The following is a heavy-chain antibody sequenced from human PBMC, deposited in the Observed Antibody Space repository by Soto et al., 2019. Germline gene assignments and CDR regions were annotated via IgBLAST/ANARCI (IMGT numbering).Heavy chain of an antibody. J-gene: IGHJ4*02. CDR1: GFTFSSYA. CDR2: ISVTGDT. Sequence: GGSLRLSCAASGFTFSSYAMNWVRQAPGKGPEWVSHISVTGDTYYADSVKGRFTISRDNSKNTLFLQMNSLRAEDTAVYYCAKSLSTATSFDYWGQGTPVTVSS. CDR3: AKSLSTATSFDY. V-gene: IGHV3-23*01.